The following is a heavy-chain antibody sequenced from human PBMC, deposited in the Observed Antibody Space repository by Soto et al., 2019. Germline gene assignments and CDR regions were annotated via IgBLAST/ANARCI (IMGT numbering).Heavy chain of an antibody. CDR1: GFTFGGYA. Sequence: GGSLRLSCAASGFTFGGYAVSWVRQAPGKGLEWVSAISGSGGSTYYADSVKGRFTISRDNSKNTLYLQMNSLRAEDTAVYYCGYSSGWYVDYWGQGTLVTVSS. D-gene: IGHD6-25*01. J-gene: IGHJ4*02. V-gene: IGHV3-23*01. CDR3: GYSSGWYVDY. CDR2: ISGSGGST.